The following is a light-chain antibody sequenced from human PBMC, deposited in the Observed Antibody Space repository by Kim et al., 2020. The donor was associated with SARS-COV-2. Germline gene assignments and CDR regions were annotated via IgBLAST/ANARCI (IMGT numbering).Light chain of an antibody. Sequence: GRPITTSCTGASSAIGGYTSIAVNHQHPGKAPTRMIYDVGKRPSGVSNRFSGSKSGNTASLTISGLQAEDEADYYCSSYTSSSTLVFGGGTQLTVL. J-gene: IGLJ2*01. CDR1: SSAIGGYTS. CDR3: SSYTSSSTLV. V-gene: IGLV2-14*03. CDR2: DVG.